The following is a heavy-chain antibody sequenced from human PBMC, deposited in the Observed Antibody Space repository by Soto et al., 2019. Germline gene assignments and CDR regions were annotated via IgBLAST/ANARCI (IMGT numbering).Heavy chain of an antibody. V-gene: IGHV3-7*03. D-gene: IGHD6-19*01. CDR3: ARVPVAGTNWFDP. CDR2: IKQDGSEK. Sequence: LXLSCASSGFAFSRYWMSWFLQAPVKGLEWVANIKQDGSEKYYVDSVKGRFTISRDNAKNSLYLQMNSLRAEDTAVYYCARVPVAGTNWFDPWGQGTLVTVSS. J-gene: IGHJ5*02. CDR1: GFAFSRYW.